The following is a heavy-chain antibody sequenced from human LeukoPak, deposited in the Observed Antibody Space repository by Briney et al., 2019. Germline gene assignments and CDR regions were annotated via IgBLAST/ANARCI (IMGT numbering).Heavy chain of an antibody. CDR3: ANGYECRSWYTHIDY. CDR1: GFTFSNFA. V-gene: IGHV3-23*01. CDR2: ISSSGGST. Sequence: PAESLRLSCAASGFTFSNFAMRWVRQAPGKGLQGVAGISSSGGSTYYANFVKGRFTVSRDNSKNTLYLQMSALKAEDTAVYYYANGYECRSWYTHIDYWGQGTLVTVSS. D-gene: IGHD6-13*01. J-gene: IGHJ4*02.